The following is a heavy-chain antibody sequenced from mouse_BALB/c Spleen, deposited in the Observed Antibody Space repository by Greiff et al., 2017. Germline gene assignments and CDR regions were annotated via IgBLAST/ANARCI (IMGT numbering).Heavy chain of an antibody. CDR3: ARGGLDYFDY. Sequence: EVQVVESGGGLVKPGGSLKLSCAASGFTFSSYAMSWVRQTPEKRLEWVASISSGGSTYYPDSVKGRFTISRDNARNILYLQMSSLRSEDTAMYYCARGGLDYFDYWGQGTTLTVSS. CDR1: GFTFSSYA. V-gene: IGHV5-6-5*01. J-gene: IGHJ2*01. CDR2: ISSGGST.